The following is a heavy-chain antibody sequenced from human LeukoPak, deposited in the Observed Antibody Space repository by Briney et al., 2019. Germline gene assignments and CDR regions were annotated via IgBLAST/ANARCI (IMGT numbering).Heavy chain of an antibody. CDR3: AKTQWKVGATDYFDY. V-gene: IGHV3-23*01. D-gene: IGHD1-26*01. J-gene: IGHJ4*02. Sequence: GGSLRLSCAASGFVFNNYAMTWVRQAPGKGLQWVSNINDRGDERHYADAAKGRFTISRDNSRNTLFLQMGSLRDEDTAVYYCAKTQWKVGATDYFDYWGQGILVTVSS. CDR2: INDRGDER. CDR1: GFVFNNYA.